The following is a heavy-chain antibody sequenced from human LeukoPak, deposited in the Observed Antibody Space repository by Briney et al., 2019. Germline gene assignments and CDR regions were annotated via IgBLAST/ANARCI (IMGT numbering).Heavy chain of an antibody. CDR1: GGTFSSYA. Sequence: SVKVSCKASGGTFSSYAISWVRQAPGQGLEWMGGIIPIFGTANYAQKFQGRVTITADESTSTAYMELSSLRSEDTAVYYCASTYCSSTSCYIGSLWFDPWGRGTLVTVSS. D-gene: IGHD2-2*02. V-gene: IGHV1-69*13. CDR3: ASTYCSSTSCYIGSLWFDP. CDR2: IIPIFGTA. J-gene: IGHJ5*02.